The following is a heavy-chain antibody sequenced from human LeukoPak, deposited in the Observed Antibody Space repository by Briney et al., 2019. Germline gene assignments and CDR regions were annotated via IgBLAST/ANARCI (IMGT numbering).Heavy chain of an antibody. CDR3: AGDEDYYDSSGYV. CDR2: IIPIFGTA. CDR1: GGTFSSYA. V-gene: IGHV1-69*13. Sequence: PVKVSCKASGGTFSSYAISWVRQAPGQGLEWMGGIIPIFGTANYAQKFQGRVTITADESTSTAYMELSSLRSEDTAVYYCAGDEDYYDSSGYVWGQGTLVTVSS. D-gene: IGHD3-22*01. J-gene: IGHJ4*02.